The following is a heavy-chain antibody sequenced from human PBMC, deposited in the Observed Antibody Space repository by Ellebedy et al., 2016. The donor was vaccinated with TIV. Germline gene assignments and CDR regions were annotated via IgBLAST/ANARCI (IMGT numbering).Heavy chain of an antibody. D-gene: IGHD5-12*01. CDR2: ISSSGSTI. J-gene: IGHJ6*02. CDR3: ARDRDGYDSFYYGMDV. V-gene: IGHV3-48*03. CDR1: GFTFSYYE. Sequence: PGGSLRLSCAASGFTFSYYEMNRVRQAPGKGLEWVSYISSSGSTIYYAESVKGRFTISRDNAKNSLYLQMNSLRADDTALYYCARDRDGYDSFYYGMDVWGQGTTVTVSS.